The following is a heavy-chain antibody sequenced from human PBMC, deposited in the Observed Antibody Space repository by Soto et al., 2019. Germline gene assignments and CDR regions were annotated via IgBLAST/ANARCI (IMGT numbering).Heavy chain of an antibody. V-gene: IGHV3-30*18. Sequence: VQLVESGGGVVQPGRSLRLSCAASGFTFSDYALHWVRQAPGKGLEWVAVVSHDGSNTHYADSVKGRFTSSRDSSKKTVSLEMTSLRAEDTAVYDCAKGGRPWLVTSDLNYWGQGDLVTVSS. J-gene: IGHJ4*02. D-gene: IGHD6-19*01. CDR3: AKGGRPWLVTSDLNY. CDR2: VSHDGSNT. CDR1: GFTFSDYA.